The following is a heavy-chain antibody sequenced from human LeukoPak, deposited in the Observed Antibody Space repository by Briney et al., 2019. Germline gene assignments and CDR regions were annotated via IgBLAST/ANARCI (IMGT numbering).Heavy chain of an antibody. CDR3: ARLEALPGPIQGYYYYGMDV. V-gene: IGHV4-59*08. J-gene: IGHJ6*02. CDR1: GGSISSYY. CDR2: IYYSGST. D-gene: IGHD2-8*02. Sequence: SETLSLTCTVSGGSISSYYWSWIRQPPGNRLEWIGYIYYSGSTNYNPSLKSRVTISVDTSKNQFSLKLSSVTAADTAVYYCARLEALPGPIQGYYYYGMDVWGQGTTVTVSS.